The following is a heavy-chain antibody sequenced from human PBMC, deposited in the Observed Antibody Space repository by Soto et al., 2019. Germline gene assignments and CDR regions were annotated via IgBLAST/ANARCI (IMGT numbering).Heavy chain of an antibody. D-gene: IGHD3-10*01. J-gene: IGHJ6*02. CDR2: INPNSGGT. V-gene: IGHV1-2*02. Sequence: GASVKVSSKASGYTFTGYYMHWVRQAPGQGLEWMGWINPNSGGTNYAQKFQGRVTMTRDTSISTAYMELSRLRSDDTAVYYCARVMVRGVIIHYYYYGMDVWGQGTTVTVSS. CDR3: ARVMVRGVIIHYYYYGMDV. CDR1: GYTFTGYY.